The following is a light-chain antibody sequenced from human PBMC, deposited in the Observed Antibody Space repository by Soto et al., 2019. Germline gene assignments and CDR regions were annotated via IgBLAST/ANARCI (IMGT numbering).Light chain of an antibody. CDR3: QQSYSTHMYT. CDR1: QSIDTY. CDR2: AAY. J-gene: IGKJ2*01. Sequence: DIQMTHTPSSLSASVVDRGNITCRASQSIDTYLNWYQQKPGTAPKLLIYAAYSLQSGVPSRFSGRGSGTAFTLTISSLQPEDFATYDCQQSYSTHMYTCGQGNKVDLK. V-gene: IGKV1-39*01.